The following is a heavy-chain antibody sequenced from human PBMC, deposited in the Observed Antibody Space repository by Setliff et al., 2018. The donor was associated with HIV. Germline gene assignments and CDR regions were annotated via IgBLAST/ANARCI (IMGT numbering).Heavy chain of an antibody. CDR3: ARELPGVCYFDD. Sequence: GASVKVSCKASGYTFTNYYMHWMRQAPGQGLEWMAMIDTTGSTFYAQTFQGRITMTRDTSTSAIYMELNGLTSEDTAVYYCARELPGVCYFDDWGQGTLVTVSS. J-gene: IGHJ4*02. D-gene: IGHD2-21*02. CDR2: IDTTGST. CDR1: GYTFTNYY. V-gene: IGHV1-46*01.